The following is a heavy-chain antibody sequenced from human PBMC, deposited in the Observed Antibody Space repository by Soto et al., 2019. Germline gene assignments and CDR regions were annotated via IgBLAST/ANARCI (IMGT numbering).Heavy chain of an antibody. Sequence: QVQLVESGGGVVQPGRSLRLSCAASGFTFSSYGMHWVRQAPGKGLEWVAVISYDGSNKYYADFVKGRFTISRDNSKNTLYLQMNSLRAEDTAVYYCAKEGGDCSGGSCYYWYFDLWGRGTLVTVSS. CDR1: GFTFSSYG. CDR3: AKEGGDCSGGSCYYWYFDL. V-gene: IGHV3-30*18. D-gene: IGHD2-15*01. CDR2: ISYDGSNK. J-gene: IGHJ2*01.